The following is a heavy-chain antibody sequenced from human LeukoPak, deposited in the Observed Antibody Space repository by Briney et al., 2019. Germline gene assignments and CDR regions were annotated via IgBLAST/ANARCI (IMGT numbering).Heavy chain of an antibody. Sequence: ASVKVSCKASGYTFTGYYMHWVRQAPGQGRGWMGWINPNSGGTNYAQKFQGGVTMTRATYISTAYMELSRLRSDDTAVYYCARVPPLRQCLVRDWYFDLWGRGTMVTVSS. CDR2: INPNSGGT. CDR3: ARVPPLRQCLVRDWYFDL. CDR1: GYTFTGYY. V-gene: IGHV1-2*02. D-gene: IGHD6-19*01. J-gene: IGHJ2*01.